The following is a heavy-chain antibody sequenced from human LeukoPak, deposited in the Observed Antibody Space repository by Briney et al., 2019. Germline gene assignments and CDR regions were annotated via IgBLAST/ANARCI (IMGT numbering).Heavy chain of an antibody. Sequence: GGSLRLPCAASGFTFSDYYMSWVRQAPGKGLEWVSVIYSAGSTYYADSVKGRFTISRDNSKNSLFLQMHSLRADDTAVYYCARGRRDCSGDCYVAFDIWGQGTMVTVSS. CDR3: ARGRRDCSGDCYVAFDI. CDR2: IYSAGST. CDR1: GFTFSDYY. D-gene: IGHD2-21*02. V-gene: IGHV3-53*01. J-gene: IGHJ3*02.